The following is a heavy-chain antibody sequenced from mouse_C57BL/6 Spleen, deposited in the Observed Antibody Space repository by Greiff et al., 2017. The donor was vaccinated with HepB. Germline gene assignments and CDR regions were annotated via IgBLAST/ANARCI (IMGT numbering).Heavy chain of an antibody. CDR1: GYAFSSYW. Sequence: QVQLQQSGAELVKPGASVKISCKASGYAFSSYWMNWVKQRPGKGLEWIGQIYPGDGDTNYNGKFKGKATLTADKSSSTAYMQLSSLTSEDSAVYFCARSENYYGSSYMYYFDYWGQGTTLTVSS. CDR2: IYPGDGDT. V-gene: IGHV1-80*01. CDR3: ARSENYYGSSYMYYFDY. J-gene: IGHJ2*01. D-gene: IGHD1-1*01.